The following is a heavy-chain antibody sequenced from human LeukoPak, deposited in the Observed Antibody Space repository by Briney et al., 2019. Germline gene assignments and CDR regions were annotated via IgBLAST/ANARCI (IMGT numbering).Heavy chain of an antibody. Sequence: PSETLSLTCTVSGDSISSYYWSWIRQPPGKGLEWIGHIYNSGSTKYNPSLKSRVTISADTSKNQFSLKLSSVTAADTALYYCARGRIYYDSTGYHVWGQGTLVTVSS. D-gene: IGHD3-22*01. CDR1: GDSISSYY. CDR2: IYNSGST. J-gene: IGHJ4*02. CDR3: ARGRIYYDSTGYHV. V-gene: IGHV4-59*01.